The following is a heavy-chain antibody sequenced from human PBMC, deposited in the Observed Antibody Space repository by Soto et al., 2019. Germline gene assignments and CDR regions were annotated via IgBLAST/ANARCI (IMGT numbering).Heavy chain of an antibody. J-gene: IGHJ4*02. Sequence: ASVKVSCKASGGTFSSYAISWVRQAPGQGLEWMGGIIPIFGTANYAQKFQGRVTITADESTSTAYMELSSLRSEDTAVYYCARARPVGATTYYFDYWGQGTLVTVSS. D-gene: IGHD1-26*01. V-gene: IGHV1-69*13. CDR3: ARARPVGATTYYFDY. CDR1: GGTFSSYA. CDR2: IIPIFGTA.